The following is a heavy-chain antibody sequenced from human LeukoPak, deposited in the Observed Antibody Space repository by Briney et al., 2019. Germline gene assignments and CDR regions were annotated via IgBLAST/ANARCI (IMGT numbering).Heavy chain of an antibody. J-gene: IGHJ3*02. Sequence: SETLSLTCTVSGASITSFYWNWIRQPPGKGLEWIGYIYNSGSTNYNPSLKSRIAISVDTSKNQFSLKLSSMTAADTAVYYWERRLYDILTGFMAFDIWGQGTMVTVSS. CDR3: ERRLYDILTGFMAFDI. D-gene: IGHD3-9*01. V-gene: IGHV4-59*08. CDR1: GASITSFY. CDR2: IYNSGST.